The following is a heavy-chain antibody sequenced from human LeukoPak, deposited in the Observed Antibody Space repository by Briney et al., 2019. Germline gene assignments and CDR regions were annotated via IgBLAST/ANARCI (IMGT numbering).Heavy chain of an antibody. V-gene: IGHV1-18*01. CDR2: ISTHNGDT. D-gene: IGHD1-26*01. J-gene: IGHJ4*02. CDR3: ARGRGSTSRY. CDR1: GYTFPNYG. Sequence: ASVKVSCKASGYTFPNYGSTWVRQAPGQGLEWMGWISTHNGDTNYAQNLQDRVTMTTDTSTSTAYMELRSLRSDDTAVYYCARGRGSTSRYWGQGTLVTVSS.